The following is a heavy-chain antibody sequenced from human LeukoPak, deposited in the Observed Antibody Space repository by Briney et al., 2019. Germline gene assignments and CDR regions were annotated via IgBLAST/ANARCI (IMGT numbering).Heavy chain of an antibody. CDR1: GFTFSSYA. J-gene: IGHJ4*02. CDR3: VVVVPAAHSFDY. D-gene: IGHD2-2*01. Sequence: PGGSLRLSYAASGFTFSSYAMSWVRQAPGKGLEWVSAISGSGGSTYYADSVKGRFTITRDNSKNTLYLQMNSLRAEDTAVYYCVVVVPAAHSFDYWGQGTLVTVSS. CDR2: ISGSGGST. V-gene: IGHV3-23*01.